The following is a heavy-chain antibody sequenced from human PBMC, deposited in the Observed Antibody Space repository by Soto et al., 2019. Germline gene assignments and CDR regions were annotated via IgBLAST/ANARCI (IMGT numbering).Heavy chain of an antibody. Sequence: EVQLVESGGGLVQPGGSLRLSCAASGFTFSSYWMHWVRQAPGKGLVWVARINSDGSSTSYADSVKGRFTISRDNSKNTLYLQMTSLRAEYTAVFFVASGGTLNWYFDLWGRGTLVTVSS. CDR1: GFTFSSYW. V-gene: IGHV3-74*01. D-gene: IGHD1-26*01. J-gene: IGHJ2*01. CDR3: ASGGTLNWYFDL. CDR2: INSDGSST.